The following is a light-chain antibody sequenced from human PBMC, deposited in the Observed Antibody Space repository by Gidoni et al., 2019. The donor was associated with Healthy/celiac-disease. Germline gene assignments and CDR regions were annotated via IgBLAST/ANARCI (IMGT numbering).Light chain of an antibody. J-gene: IGKJ4*01. V-gene: IGKV2-28*01. CDR2: LGS. CDR1: QSLLYSNGYNY. CDR3: MQALQTL. Sequence: DIVMTQSPLSLPVTPGEPASISCRSSQSLLYSNGYNYLDWYLQKPGQSPQLLIYLGSNRASGVPDRFSGSGSGTEFTLKISRVEAEDVGVYYCMQALQTLFGGGTKVEIK.